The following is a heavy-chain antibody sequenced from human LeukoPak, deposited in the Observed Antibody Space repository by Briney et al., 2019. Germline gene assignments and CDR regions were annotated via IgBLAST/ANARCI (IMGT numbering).Heavy chain of an antibody. V-gene: IGHV3-23*01. D-gene: IGHD1-1*01. CDR1: GFTFSSYA. CDR3: ARDRPQVEISAVDY. CDR2: LDTTGTKI. J-gene: IGHJ4*02. Sequence: GGSLRLSCAASGFTFSSYAMSWVRQAPGKGLEWVSVLDTTGTKIYNADSVKGRFTISRDNTKNTLDLQMSSLRAEDTAVYYCARDRPQVEISAVDYWGEGTLVSVSS.